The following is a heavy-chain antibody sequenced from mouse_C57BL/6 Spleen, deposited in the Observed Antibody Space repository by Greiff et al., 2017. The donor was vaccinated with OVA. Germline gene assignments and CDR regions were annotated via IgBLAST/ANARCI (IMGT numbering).Heavy chain of an antibody. Sequence: VQVVESGGDLVKPGGSLKLSCAASGFTFSSYGMSWVRQTPDKRLEWVATISSGGSYTYYPDSVKGRFTISRDNAKNTLYLQMSSLKSEDTAMYYCARRGIVTFDYWGQGTTLTVSS. CDR2: ISSGGSYT. J-gene: IGHJ2*01. CDR1: GFTFSSYG. V-gene: IGHV5-6*01. D-gene: IGHD2-5*01. CDR3: ARRGIVTFDY.